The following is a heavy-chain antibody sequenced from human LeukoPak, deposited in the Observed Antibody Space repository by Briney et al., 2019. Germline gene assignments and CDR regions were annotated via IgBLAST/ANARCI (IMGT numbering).Heavy chain of an antibody. CDR2: IYYSGST. V-gene: IGHV4-59*11. Sequence: SETLSLTCSVSGGSISGHYWSWIRQPPGKGLEWIAYIYYSGSTNYNPSLKSRVTMSVDTSKNQFSLKLSSVTAADTAVYYCARGRDWFDPWGQGTLVTVSS. CDR1: GGSISGHY. J-gene: IGHJ5*02. CDR3: ARGRDWFDP.